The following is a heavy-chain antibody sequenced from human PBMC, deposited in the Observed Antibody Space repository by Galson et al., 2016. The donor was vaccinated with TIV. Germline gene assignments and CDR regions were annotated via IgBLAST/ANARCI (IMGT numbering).Heavy chain of an antibody. V-gene: IGHV3-74*01. J-gene: IGHJ6*02. CDR2: INPDGGST. D-gene: IGHD1-7*01. CDR3: ARGSQLRVRYSGMDV. Sequence: SLRLSCAASGFTFSSYWMHWVRQAPGKGLVWVSHINPDGGSTRYADSVRGRFTISRDNANNTLYLQVNSLRSEDTAVYFCARGSQLRVRYSGMDVWGQGTTVTVSS. CDR1: GFTFSSYW.